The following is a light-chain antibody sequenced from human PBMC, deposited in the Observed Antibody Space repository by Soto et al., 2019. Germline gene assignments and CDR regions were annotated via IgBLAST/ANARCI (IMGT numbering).Light chain of an antibody. CDR1: QSVSSSY. CDR2: DAS. Sequence: EIVLTQSPGTLSLSPGERVTLSCRASQSVSSSYLAWYQQKPGQAPRLLIYDASNRATGIPARFSGSGSGTDFTLTISRLEPEDFAVYYCQHYGNTPPSVTFGPGTKVDIK. J-gene: IGKJ3*01. V-gene: IGKV3-20*01. CDR3: QHYGNTPPSVT.